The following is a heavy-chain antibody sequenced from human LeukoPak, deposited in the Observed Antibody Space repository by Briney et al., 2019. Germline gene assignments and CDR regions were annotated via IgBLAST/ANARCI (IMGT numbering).Heavy chain of an antibody. V-gene: IGHV4-59*08. J-gene: IGHJ4*02. CDR2: IYYSGST. CDR3: AANSADYNTLGSSYKV. D-gene: IGHD3-10*01. Sequence: SETLSLTCTVSGGSISSYYWSWIRQPAGKGLEWIGYIYYSGSTNYNPSLKSRVTISVDTSKNQFSLKLSSVTAADTAVYYCAANSADYNTLGSSYKVWGQGTLVTVSS. CDR1: GGSISSYY.